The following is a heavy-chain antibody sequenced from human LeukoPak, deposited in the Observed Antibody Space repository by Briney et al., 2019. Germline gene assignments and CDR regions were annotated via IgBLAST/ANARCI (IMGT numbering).Heavy chain of an antibody. CDR3: AKDLNGGNSDNGMCFGY. CDR1: GFTFSSYA. Sequence: GGSLRLSCAASGFTFSSYAMHWVRQAPGKGLEWVAVISYDGSNKYYADSVKGRFTISRDNSKNTLYLQMNSLRAEDTAVYYCAKDLNGGNSDNGMCFGYWGQGTLVTVSS. D-gene: IGHD4-23*01. CDR2: ISYDGSNK. V-gene: IGHV3-30-3*01. J-gene: IGHJ4*02.